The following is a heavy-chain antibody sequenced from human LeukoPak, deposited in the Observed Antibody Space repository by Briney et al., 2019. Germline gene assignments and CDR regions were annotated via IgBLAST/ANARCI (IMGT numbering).Heavy chain of an antibody. CDR1: GGSISSYY. J-gene: IGHJ5*02. Sequence: TTSETLSLTCTVSGGSISSYYWSWIRQPPGKGLEWIGYIYYSGSTNYNPSLKSRVTISVDTSKNQFSLKLSSVTAADTAVYYCARRGDVVVPAAILGTNWFDPWGQGTLVTVSS. CDR3: ARRGDVVVPAAILGTNWFDP. V-gene: IGHV4-59*01. CDR2: IYYSGST. D-gene: IGHD2-2*02.